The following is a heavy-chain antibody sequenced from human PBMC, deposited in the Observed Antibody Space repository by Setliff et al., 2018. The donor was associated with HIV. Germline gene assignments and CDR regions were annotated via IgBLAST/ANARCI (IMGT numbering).Heavy chain of an antibody. J-gene: IGHJ4*02. CDR2: INHSGST. CDR1: GGSFSGYY. V-gene: IGHV4-34*01. CDR3: ARGSRSHGGMFGY. Sequence: PSETLSLTCAVYGGSFSGYYWSWIRQPPGKGLEWIGEINHSGSTNYNPSLKSRVTISVDTSKNQFSLKLSSVTAADTAVYYCARGSRSHGGMFGYWGQGTLVTV. D-gene: IGHD6-13*01.